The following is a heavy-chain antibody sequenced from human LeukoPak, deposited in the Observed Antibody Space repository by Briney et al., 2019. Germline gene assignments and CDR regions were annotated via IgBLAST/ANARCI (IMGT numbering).Heavy chain of an antibody. V-gene: IGHV3-53*01. D-gene: IGHD3-22*01. CDR1: GFTVSSNY. J-gene: IGHJ6*03. CDR3: ARDPAPYYYDSSGHNVGYYYYMDV. CDR2: IYSGGSS. Sequence: GGSLRLSCAASGFTVSSNYMSWVRQAPGKGLEWVSVIYSGGSSYYADSVKGRFTISRDNSKNTLYLQTNSLRAEDTAVYYCARDPAPYYYDSSGHNVGYYYYMDVWGKGTTVTVSS.